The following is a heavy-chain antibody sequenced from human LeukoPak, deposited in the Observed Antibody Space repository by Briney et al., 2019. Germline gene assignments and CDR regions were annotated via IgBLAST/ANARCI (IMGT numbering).Heavy chain of an antibody. CDR3: ARAGILTGYAFDY. J-gene: IGHJ4*02. CDR1: GGSISSYY. Sequence: PSETLSLTCTVSGGSISSYYWSRIRQPPGKGLEWIGYIYYSGSTNYNPSLKSRVTISVDTSKNQFSLKLSSVTAADTAVYYCARAGILTGYAFDYWGQGTLVTVSS. CDR2: IYYSGST. D-gene: IGHD3-9*01. V-gene: IGHV4-59*01.